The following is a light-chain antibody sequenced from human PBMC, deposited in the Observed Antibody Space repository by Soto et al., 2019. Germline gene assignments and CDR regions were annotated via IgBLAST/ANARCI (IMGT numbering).Light chain of an antibody. CDR1: QGISNW. V-gene: IGKV1-12*01. J-gene: IGKJ4*01. CDR2: GEY. Sequence: DIQMTQSPSSVSASVGDRVTITCRASQGISNWLAWYQQQPGKAPKLLIYGEYSLQSGVPSRFSGGGSGTHVTLILSSLQPDYFETYYCQQTNTFIPLTFGGGTKVEI. CDR3: QQTNTFIPLT.